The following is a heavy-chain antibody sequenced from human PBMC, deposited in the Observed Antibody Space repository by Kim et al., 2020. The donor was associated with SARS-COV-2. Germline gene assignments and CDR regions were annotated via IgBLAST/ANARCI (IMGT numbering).Heavy chain of an antibody. J-gene: IGHJ6*02. Sequence: GGSLRLSCAASGFTFSSYAMSWVRQAPGKGLEWVSAISGSGGSTYYADSVKGRFTISRDNSKNTLYLQMNSLRAEDTAVYYCAKDLGWNYVLYYYGMDVWGQGTTVTVSS. V-gene: IGHV3-23*01. CDR1: GFTFSSYA. D-gene: IGHD1-7*01. CDR3: AKDLGWNYVLYYYGMDV. CDR2: ISGSGGST.